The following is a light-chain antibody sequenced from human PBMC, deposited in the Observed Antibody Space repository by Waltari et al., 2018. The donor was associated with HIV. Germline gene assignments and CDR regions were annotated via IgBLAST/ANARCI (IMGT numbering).Light chain of an antibody. J-gene: IGLJ2*01. CDR3: ATWDTDLIGVV. V-gene: IGLV1-51*02. Sequence: QSVLTPPPAVTSSPGPLLNFCCPGISPSVQPYFVSWYQHIPGTAPKLLIFENNERPSGIPDRFSGSKSGTSATLAVTGLQIGDEADYYCATWDTDLIGVVFGGGTKLTVL. CDR2: ENN. CDR1: SPSVQPYF.